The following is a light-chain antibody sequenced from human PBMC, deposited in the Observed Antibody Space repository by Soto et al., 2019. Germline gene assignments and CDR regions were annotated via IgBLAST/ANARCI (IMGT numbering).Light chain of an antibody. CDR2: LNSDGSH. V-gene: IGLV4-69*01. CDR3: QTWGTGLLV. Sequence: QSVLTQSPSASASLGASVKLTCTLSSGHSSYAIAWHQQQPEKGPRYLMKLNSDGSHSKGDGIPDRFSGSSSGAERYLSISSLKSEDEADCYCQTWGTGLLVFGGGTKLTVL. CDR1: SGHSSYA. J-gene: IGLJ3*02.